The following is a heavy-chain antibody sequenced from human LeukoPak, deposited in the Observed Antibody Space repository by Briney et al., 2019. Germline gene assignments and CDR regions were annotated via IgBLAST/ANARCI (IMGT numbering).Heavy chain of an antibody. CDR1: GGSISSYY. D-gene: IGHD4-17*01. CDR3: ARVHDYGDHSPWFDP. J-gene: IGHJ5*02. V-gene: IGHV4-59*06. Sequence: TSETLSLTCTVSGGSISSYYWSWIRQHPGKGLEWIGYIYYSGSTYYNPSLESRVTISVDTSKNQFSLKLSSVTAADTAVYYCARVHDYGDHSPWFDPWGQGTLVTVSS. CDR2: IYYSGST.